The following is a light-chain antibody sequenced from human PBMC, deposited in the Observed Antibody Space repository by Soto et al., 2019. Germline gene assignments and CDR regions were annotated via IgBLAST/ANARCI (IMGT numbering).Light chain of an antibody. CDR3: QHFHNWPPWT. J-gene: IGKJ1*01. CDR1: QSVSSS. CDR2: GAS. Sequence: EVVMTQSPDTLSVSPGERATLSCRASQSVSSSLAWYQQKPGQAPRLLIYGASTRATGVPARFSGSGSGTEFTLTISSLQSEDVAVYYCQHFHNWPPWTCGQGTRVEIK. V-gene: IGKV3-15*01.